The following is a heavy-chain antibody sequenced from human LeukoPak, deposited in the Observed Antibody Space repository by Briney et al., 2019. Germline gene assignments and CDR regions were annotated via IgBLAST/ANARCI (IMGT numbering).Heavy chain of an antibody. Sequence: GGSLRLSCAASGFTFSSYWMHWVRQAPGKGLVWVSRINSDGSSTSYADSVKGRFTISRDNAKNTLYLQMNSLGAEDTAVYYCAKGPIYDILTGWRKTHNAFDIWGQGTMVTVSS. CDR3: AKGPIYDILTGWRKTHNAFDI. V-gene: IGHV3-74*01. D-gene: IGHD3-9*01. J-gene: IGHJ3*02. CDR1: GFTFSSYW. CDR2: INSDGSST.